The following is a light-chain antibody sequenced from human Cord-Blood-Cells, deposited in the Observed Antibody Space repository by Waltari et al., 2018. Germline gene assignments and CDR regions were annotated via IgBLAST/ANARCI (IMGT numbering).Light chain of an antibody. J-gene: IGLJ2*01. Sequence: QSALTQPASVSGSPGQSITISCTGTSSDVGGYNYVSWYQHHPGKDTKLMIEGVSNRASGVSKRVSGSKSGKPASRTSSGLQAEDEADYYCSSYTSSSTLVVFGGGTKLTVL. CDR1: SSDVGGYNY. CDR3: SSYTSSSTLVV. V-gene: IGLV2-14*01. CDR2: GVS.